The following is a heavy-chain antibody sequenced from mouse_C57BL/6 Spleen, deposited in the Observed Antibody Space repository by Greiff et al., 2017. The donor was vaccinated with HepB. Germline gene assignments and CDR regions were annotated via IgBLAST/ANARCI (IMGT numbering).Heavy chain of an antibody. V-gene: IGHV5-9-1*02. D-gene: IGHD1-1*01. CDR2: ISSGGDYI. Sequence: EVQVVESGVGLVKPGGSLKLSCAASGFTFSSYAMSWVRQTPEKRLEWVAYISSGGDYIYYADTVKGRFTISRDNARNTLYLQMSSLKSEDTAMYYCTRGTTVVAPGYFDVWGTGTTVTVSS. J-gene: IGHJ1*03. CDR3: TRGTTVVAPGYFDV. CDR1: GFTFSSYA.